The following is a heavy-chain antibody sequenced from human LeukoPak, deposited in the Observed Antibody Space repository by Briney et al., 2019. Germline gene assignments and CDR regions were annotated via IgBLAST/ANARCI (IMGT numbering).Heavy chain of an antibody. J-gene: IGHJ4*02. D-gene: IGHD1-26*01. CDR3: TRPGTRGPGY. CDR1: GFTFSSYS. V-gene: IGHV3-21*04. CDR2: ISSSSSYI. Sequence: GGSLRLSCAASGFTFSSYSMNWVRQAPGKGLEWVSSISSSSSYIYYADSVKGRFTISRDNAKNSLYLQMNSLKTEDTAVYYCTRPGTRGPGYWGQGTLVTVSS.